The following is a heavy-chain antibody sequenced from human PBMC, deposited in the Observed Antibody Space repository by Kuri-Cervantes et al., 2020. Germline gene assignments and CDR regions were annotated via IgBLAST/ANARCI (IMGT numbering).Heavy chain of an antibody. D-gene: IGHD3-22*01. Sequence: GGSLRLSSASSGFTFSNYWMHWVRQAPGKGLVWVSRLTPDGSSANYADSVKGRFTISRDNAKKSLSVLMNSLRAEDTAVYYCARGGNSGYYYAAFDIWGQGTMVTVSS. CDR2: LTPDGSSA. CDR3: ARGGNSGYYYAAFDI. CDR1: GFTFSNYW. J-gene: IGHJ3*02. V-gene: IGHV3-74*01.